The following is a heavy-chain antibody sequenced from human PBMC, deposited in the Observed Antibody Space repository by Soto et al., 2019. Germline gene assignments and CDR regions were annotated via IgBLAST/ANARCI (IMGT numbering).Heavy chain of an antibody. CDR3: ARGGAGRGSNYDILTGYYRGNYYYGMDV. D-gene: IGHD3-9*01. Sequence: PSETLSLSCAAYGGSFSGYYWSWIRQPPGKGLEWIGEINHSGSTNYNPSLKSRVTISVDTSKNQFSLKLSSVTAADTAVYYCARGGAGRGSNYDILTGYYRGNYYYGMDVWGQRPTVTVSS. J-gene: IGHJ6*02. CDR2: INHSGST. V-gene: IGHV4-34*01. CDR1: GGSFSGYY.